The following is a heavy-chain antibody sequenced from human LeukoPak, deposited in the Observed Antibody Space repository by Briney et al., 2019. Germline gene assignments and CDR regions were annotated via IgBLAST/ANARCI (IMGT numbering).Heavy chain of an antibody. CDR1: GFTFGSYA. D-gene: IGHD6-19*01. V-gene: IGHV3-23*01. Sequence: PGGSLRLSCAASGFTFGSYAMGWVRQAPGKGLGWVSAISGSGGSPYYTDSVKGRFTISKDNSKDTLYLQMNSLRDEDTAVYYCARDHPGSGWYVDYWGQGTLVTVSS. J-gene: IGHJ4*02. CDR2: ISGSGGSP. CDR3: ARDHPGSGWYVDY.